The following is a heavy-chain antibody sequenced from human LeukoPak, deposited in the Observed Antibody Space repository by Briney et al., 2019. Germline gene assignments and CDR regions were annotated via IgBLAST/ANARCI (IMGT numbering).Heavy chain of an antibody. V-gene: IGHV4-34*01. CDR3: ARELRYFDWSRNKYNWFDP. J-gene: IGHJ5*02. CDR1: GGSFSGYY. D-gene: IGHD3-9*01. CDR2: INHSGST. Sequence: SETLSLTCAVYGGSFSGYYWSWIRQPPGKGLEWIGEINHSGSTNYNPSLKSRVTISVDTSKNQFSLKLSSVTAADTAVYYCARELRYFDWSRNKYNWFDPWGQGTLVTVSS.